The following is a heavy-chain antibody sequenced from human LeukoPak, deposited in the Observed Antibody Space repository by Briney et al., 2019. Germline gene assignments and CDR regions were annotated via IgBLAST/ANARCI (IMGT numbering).Heavy chain of an antibody. D-gene: IGHD3-22*01. V-gene: IGHV3-33*08. J-gene: IGHJ4*02. Sequence: GRSLRLSCAASGFTFSSYAMHWVRQAPGKGLEWVAVIWYDGSNKYYADSVKGRFTISRDNSKNTLYLQMNSLRAEDTAVYYCARAPGIYDSRPNFDYWGQGTLVTVSS. CDR1: GFTFSSYA. CDR2: IWYDGSNK. CDR3: ARAPGIYDSRPNFDY.